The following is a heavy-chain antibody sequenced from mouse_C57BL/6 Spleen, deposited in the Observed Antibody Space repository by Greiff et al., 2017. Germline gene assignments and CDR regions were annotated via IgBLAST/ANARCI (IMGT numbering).Heavy chain of an antibody. CDR1: GFTFSSYA. CDR3: AIETGTFYAMDY. Sequence: EVMLVESGGGLVKPGGSLKLSCAASGFTFSSYAMSWVRQTPEKRLEWVATISDGGSYTYYPDNVKGRFTISRDNAKNNLYLQMSHLKSEDTAMYYCAIETGTFYAMDYWGQGTSVTVSS. D-gene: IGHD4-1*01. CDR2: ISDGGSYT. V-gene: IGHV5-4*01. J-gene: IGHJ4*01.